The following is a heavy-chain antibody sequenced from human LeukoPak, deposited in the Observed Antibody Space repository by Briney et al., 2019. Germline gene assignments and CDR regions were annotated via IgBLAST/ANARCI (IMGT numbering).Heavy chain of an antibody. CDR3: ANSPPDKRGSLVAYGFDI. V-gene: IGHV3-30*18. Sequence: GGSLRLSCAAPGFTFSSYGMHWVRQAPGKGLEWVAVISYDGSNKYYGDSVKGRFTISRDNSKNTLYLQMNSLRAEDTAVYYCANSPPDKRGSLVAYGFDIWGQGTMVTVSS. D-gene: IGHD5-12*01. J-gene: IGHJ3*02. CDR1: GFTFSSYG. CDR2: ISYDGSNK.